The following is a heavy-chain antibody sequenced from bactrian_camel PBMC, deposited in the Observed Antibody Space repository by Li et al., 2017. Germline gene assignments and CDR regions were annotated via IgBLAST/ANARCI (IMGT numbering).Heavy chain of an antibody. CDR2: TSRDGIT. J-gene: IGHJ4*01. V-gene: IGHV3S63*01. D-gene: IGHD5*01. Sequence: VQLVESGGGSAQVGGSLRLSCTASGFTFDDSHMGWYRQAPGNECELVSTTSRDGITNYADSVKGRFTISRDIAKNTVYLQMNSLKPEDAAVYYCAAEGTTRWGKTPCSGPYDFWGQGTQVTVS. CDR3: AAEGTTRWGKTPCSGPYDF. CDR1: GFTFDDSH.